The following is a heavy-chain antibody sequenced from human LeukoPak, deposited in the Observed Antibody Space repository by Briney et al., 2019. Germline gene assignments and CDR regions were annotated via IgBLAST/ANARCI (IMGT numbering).Heavy chain of an antibody. J-gene: IGHJ4*02. Sequence: PGGSLRLSCTASGFTLSSYSMNWVRQAPGKGLEWVSYISTSSRDIYYADSVKGRFIISRDNAKNSLFLQLNGLRDDDTAVYYCATFPRDKQGFWGQGTLVTVSS. D-gene: IGHD1/OR15-1a*01. CDR3: ATFPRDKQGF. V-gene: IGHV3-48*02. CDR1: GFTLSSYS. CDR2: ISTSSRDI.